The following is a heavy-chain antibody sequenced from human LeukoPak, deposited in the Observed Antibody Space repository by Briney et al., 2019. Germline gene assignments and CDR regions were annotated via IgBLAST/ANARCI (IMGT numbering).Heavy chain of an antibody. CDR2: IYYSGST. D-gene: IGHD1-26*01. Sequence: PSETLSLTCTVSDGSISTSDYYWGWIRQPPGKGLEWIGSIYYSGSTYYNPSLRGRVTIFVDSSKSQFSLKLSSVTAADTAVYYCARAVGATSFDYWGQGTLVTVSS. V-gene: IGHV4-39*07. CDR1: DGSISTSDYY. CDR3: ARAVGATSFDY. J-gene: IGHJ4*02.